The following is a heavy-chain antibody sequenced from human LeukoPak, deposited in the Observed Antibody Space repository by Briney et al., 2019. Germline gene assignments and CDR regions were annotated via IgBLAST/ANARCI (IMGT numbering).Heavy chain of an antibody. CDR1: GGSISSYY. V-gene: IGHV4-59*01. Sequence: SETLSLTCTVSGGSISSYYWSWIRQPPGKGLEWIGYIYYSGSTNYNPSLKSRVTISVDTSKNQFSLKLSSVTAADTAVYYCARESGLRDFDYWGQGTLVIVSS. CDR2: IYYSGST. D-gene: IGHD4/OR15-4a*01. CDR3: ARESGLRDFDY. J-gene: IGHJ4*02.